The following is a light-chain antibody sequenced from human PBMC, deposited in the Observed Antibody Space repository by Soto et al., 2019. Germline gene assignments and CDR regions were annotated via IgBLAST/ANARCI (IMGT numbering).Light chain of an antibody. CDR3: SSYTSGSTPYV. CDR1: SSDVGGYNY. Sequence: QSALTQPASVSGSPGHSITISFTGTSSDVGGYNYVSWYQQHPGKAPKLMIYEVKNRPSGVSNRFSGSKAGNTASLTIYGLQSEDEADYYCSSYTSGSTPYVFGTGTKVTVL. CDR2: EVK. J-gene: IGLJ1*01. V-gene: IGLV2-14*01.